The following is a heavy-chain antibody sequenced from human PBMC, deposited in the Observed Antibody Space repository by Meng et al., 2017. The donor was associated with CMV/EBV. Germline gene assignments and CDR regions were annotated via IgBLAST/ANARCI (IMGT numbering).Heavy chain of an antibody. V-gene: IGHV1-3*01. CDR1: YS. J-gene: IGHJ4*02. Sequence: YSLHLVRQAPGQRLEWMGWINAGNGDTKSSQKFQGRLTITRDSSASTVYMELSSVRFEDTAVYYCARTRTYCASTSCYTGGYYFDYWGQGTLVTVSS. D-gene: IGHD2-2*02. CDR2: INAGNGDT. CDR3: ARTRTYCASTSCYTGGYYFDY.